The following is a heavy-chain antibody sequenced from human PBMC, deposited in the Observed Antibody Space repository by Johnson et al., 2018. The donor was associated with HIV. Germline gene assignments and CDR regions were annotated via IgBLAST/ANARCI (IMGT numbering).Heavy chain of an antibody. CDR2: ISYDGSNK. Sequence: VQLVESGGGVVQPGRSLRLSCEASGFTFVGHAMHWVRQAPGEGLDWVAAISYDGSNKYYADSVKGRFTISRDNSKNTLFLQMNSLRAEDTAVYYCAKSIVVVLAGNNDDAFDIWGQGTMVTVSS. CDR3: AKSIVVVLAGNNDDAFDI. V-gene: IGHV3-30-3*02. CDR1: GFTFVGHA. D-gene: IGHD2-21*01. J-gene: IGHJ3*02.